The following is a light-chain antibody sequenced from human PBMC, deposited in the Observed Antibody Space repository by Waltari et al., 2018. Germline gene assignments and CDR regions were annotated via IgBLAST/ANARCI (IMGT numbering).Light chain of an antibody. CDR1: RLRTYY. J-gene: IGLJ2*01. CDR3: HSRDSSGDVV. Sequence: SSELTQDPAVSVALGQTVRITCQGERLRTYYVSWFHQKPGQAPALVIYGKNNRPSGIPDRFSASSSGSTASLTIIGAQAEDEADYYCHSRDSSGDVVIGGGTKLTVV. V-gene: IGLV3-19*01. CDR2: GKN.